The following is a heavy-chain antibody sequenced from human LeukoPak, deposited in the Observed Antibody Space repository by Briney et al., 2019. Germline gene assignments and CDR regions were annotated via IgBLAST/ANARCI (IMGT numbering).Heavy chain of an antibody. CDR3: ATDFDILTGLRTNWFDP. CDR1: GYTLTELS. Sequence: ASVKVSCKVSGYTLTELSMHWVRQAPGKGLEWMGGFDPEDGETIYAQKFQGRVTMTEDTSTDTAYMELSSLRSEDTAGYYCATDFDILTGLRTNWFDPWGQGTLVTVSS. V-gene: IGHV1-24*01. D-gene: IGHD3-9*01. CDR2: FDPEDGET. J-gene: IGHJ5*02.